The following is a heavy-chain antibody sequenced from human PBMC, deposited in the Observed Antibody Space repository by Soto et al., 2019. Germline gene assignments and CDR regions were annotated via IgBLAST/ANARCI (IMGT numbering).Heavy chain of an antibody. CDR2: ISGPGGTT. J-gene: IGHJ5*02. CDR1: GFAFSTYG. CDR3: AADRALAVADWFDP. V-gene: IGHV3-23*01. D-gene: IGHD6-19*01. Sequence: RLSCAASGFAFSTYGMTWVRQAPGKGLEWVSSISGPGGTTYYADSVKGRFTISRDNSRNTLYLQMHSLRPDDTAVYYCAADRALAVADWFDPWGQGTPVTVSS.